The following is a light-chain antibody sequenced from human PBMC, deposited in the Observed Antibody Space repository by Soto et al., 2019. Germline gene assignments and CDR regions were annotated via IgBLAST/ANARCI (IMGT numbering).Light chain of an antibody. V-gene: IGKV3-20*01. Sequence: EIVLTQSPCSLSSSPGERATLSCRASQSVSSGYLAWYQQKPGQAPRLLIYGASSRATGIPDRFSGSGSGTDFTLTISSLEPEDFAVYYCQQYDSSGYTFGQGTKLEIK. CDR2: GAS. J-gene: IGKJ2*01. CDR3: QQYDSSGYT. CDR1: QSVSSGY.